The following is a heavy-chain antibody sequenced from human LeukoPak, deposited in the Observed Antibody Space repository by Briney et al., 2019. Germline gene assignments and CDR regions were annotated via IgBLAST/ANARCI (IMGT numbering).Heavy chain of an antibody. CDR3: ASAVAATKGSDAFDI. J-gene: IGHJ3*02. CDR1: GFTFSDYY. CDR2: ISITGSII. D-gene: IGHD2-15*01. V-gene: IGHV3-11*04. Sequence: GGSLRLSCAASGFTFSDYYMSWIRQAPGKGLEWISHISITGSIIFYADSVKGRFTVSRDNAKNSLYLQMNSLRAEDTAVYYCASAVAATKGSDAFDIWGQGTMVTVSS.